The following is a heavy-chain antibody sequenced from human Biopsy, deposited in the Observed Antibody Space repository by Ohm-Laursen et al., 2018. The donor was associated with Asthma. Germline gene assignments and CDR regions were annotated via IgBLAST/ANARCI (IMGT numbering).Heavy chain of an antibody. J-gene: IGHJ4*02. CDR1: GFTFGNFW. Sequence: SLRLSCAASGFTFGNFWMSWGRQTPGKGLEWVATITGDGSQKFYVDSVTGRFTISRDNSKNSLHLQMNSLRAEDTAVYFCAREGVAGTHIEDWGQGTLVTVSS. CDR3: AREGVAGTHIED. V-gene: IGHV3-7*01. CDR2: ITGDGSQK. D-gene: IGHD6-19*01.